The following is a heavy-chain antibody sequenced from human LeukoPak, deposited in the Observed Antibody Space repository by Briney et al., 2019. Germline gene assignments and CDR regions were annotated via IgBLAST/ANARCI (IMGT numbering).Heavy chain of an antibody. CDR1: GYSFTSYW. J-gene: IGHJ4*02. CDR2: TYPGDSDT. Sequence: GESLKISCKGSGYSFTSYWIGWVRQMPGRGLEWMGITYPGDSDTRYSPSFQGQVTISAVTSTTTASLQWSSLKASDTAMYYCARKARSGWSFDYWGQGTLVTVSS. D-gene: IGHD6-19*01. V-gene: IGHV5-51*01. CDR3: ARKARSGWSFDY.